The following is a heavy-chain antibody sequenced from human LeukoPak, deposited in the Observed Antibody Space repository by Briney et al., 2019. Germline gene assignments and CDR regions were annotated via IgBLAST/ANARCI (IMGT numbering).Heavy chain of an antibody. CDR3: ARGGYCSGGSCYWGFVLLDY. Sequence: SVKVSCKASGGTFSGYAISWVRQAPGQGLEWMGGIIPIFGTANYAQKFQGRVTITADESTSTAYMELSSLRSEDTAVYYCARGGYCSGGSCYWGFVLLDYWGQGTLVTVSS. J-gene: IGHJ4*02. V-gene: IGHV1-69*13. CDR1: GGTFSGYA. CDR2: IIPIFGTA. D-gene: IGHD2-15*01.